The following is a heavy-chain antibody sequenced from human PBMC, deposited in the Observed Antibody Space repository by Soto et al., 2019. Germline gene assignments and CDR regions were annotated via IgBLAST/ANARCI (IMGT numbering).Heavy chain of an antibody. V-gene: IGHV4-31*03. J-gene: IGHJ4*02. CDR2: IYYSGST. Sequence: QLQLQESGPGLVKPSQTLSLTCTVSGGSISSGGYYWSWIRQHPGKGLEWIGYIYYSGSTYYNPSLKSRVTISVDTSKNQFSLKLSSVTAADTAVYYCARDRTTSSYDFWSGGIDYWGQGTLVTVSS. CDR3: ARDRTTSSYDFWSGGIDY. D-gene: IGHD3-3*01. CDR1: GGSISSGGYY.